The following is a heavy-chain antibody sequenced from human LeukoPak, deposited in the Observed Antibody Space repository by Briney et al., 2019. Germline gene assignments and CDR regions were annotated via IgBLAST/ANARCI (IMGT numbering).Heavy chain of an antibody. J-gene: IGHJ3*02. CDR1: GFTFSSYA. D-gene: IGHD3-9*01. CDR3: AKTRYYDILTGYFDDAFDI. V-gene: IGHV3-23*01. CDR2: ISGSGGST. Sequence: QSGGSLRLSCAASGFTFSSYAMSWVRQAPGKGLEWVSAISGSGGSTYYADSVKGRFTISRDNSKNTLYLQMNSLRAEDTAVYYCAKTRYYDILTGYFDDAFDIWGQGTMVTVSS.